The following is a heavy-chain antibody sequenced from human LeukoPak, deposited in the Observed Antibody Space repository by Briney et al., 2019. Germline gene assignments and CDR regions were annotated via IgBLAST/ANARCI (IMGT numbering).Heavy chain of an antibody. CDR1: EFTFSSYA. J-gene: IGHJ4*02. Sequence: GGSLRLSCAASEFTFSSYAMHWVRQAPGKGLEWVVVISYDGSNKYYADSVKGRFTISRDNSKSTVYLQMNSLRAEDTAVFYCAKSWGVEYSSGFYIGVDYWGQGTLVTVSS. CDR3: AKSWGVEYSSGFYIGVDY. D-gene: IGHD3-22*01. V-gene: IGHV3-30*04. CDR2: ISYDGSNK.